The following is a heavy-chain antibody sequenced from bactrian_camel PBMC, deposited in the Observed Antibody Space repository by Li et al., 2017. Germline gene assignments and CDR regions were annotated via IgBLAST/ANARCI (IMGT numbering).Heavy chain of an antibody. Sequence: VQLVESGGGLVQAGGSLRLSCAASGYTYSSYCMGWFRQAPGKEREGVAGIDNDGSVTYADSVKGRFTASRDEAKNTLYLQMNNLKPDDSGMYHCAADDRAYPQTCQYNTWGQGTQVTVS. CDR3: AADDRAYPQTCQYNT. D-gene: IGHD3*01. CDR1: GYTYSSYC. J-gene: IGHJ4*01. V-gene: IGHV3S6*01. CDR2: IDNDGSVT.